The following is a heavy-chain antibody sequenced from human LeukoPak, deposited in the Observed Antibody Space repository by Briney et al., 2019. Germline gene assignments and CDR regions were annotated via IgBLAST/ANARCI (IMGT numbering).Heavy chain of an antibody. V-gene: IGHV6-1*01. CDR2: TYYRDKWYN. Sequence: SQTLSLTCAISGDTVSSNSAAWNWIRQSPSSGLEWLGRTYYRDKWYNDYAVSVKSRITINPDTSKNQFSLQLNSVTPEDTAVYYCARDLLRGPSYYYYYMDVWGKGTTVTVSS. CDR1: GDTVSSNSAA. CDR3: ARDLLRGPSYYYYYMDV. J-gene: IGHJ6*03. D-gene: IGHD3-10*01.